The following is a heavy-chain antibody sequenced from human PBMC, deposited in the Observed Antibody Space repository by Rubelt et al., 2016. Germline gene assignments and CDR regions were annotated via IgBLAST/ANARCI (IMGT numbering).Heavy chain of an antibody. J-gene: IGHJ4*01. Sequence: SFAINWVRQAPGQGLEWMGWITTNTGNPTYAQGFTGRFVFSLDTSVSTAYLQISSLKAEDTAVYYCARVLVSGYDIGYWGQEPWSPSPQ. V-gene: IGHV7-4-1*02. CDR2: ITTNTGNP. CDR3: ARVLVSGYDIGY. CDR1: SFA. D-gene: IGHD5-12*01.